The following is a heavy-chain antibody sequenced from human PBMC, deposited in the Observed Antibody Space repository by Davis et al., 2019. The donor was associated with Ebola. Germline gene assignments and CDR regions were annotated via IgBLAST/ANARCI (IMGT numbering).Heavy chain of an antibody. D-gene: IGHD5-18*01. CDR3: ARGAPLQLWRYSYYYMDV. Sequence: PGGSLRLSCAVYGESFSAYYWNWIRQSPGKGLEWIGEIHQSGSTNYHPSLKSRVTMSMDSSKNQFSLKLNSLTAADTAVYYCARGAPLQLWRYSYYYMDVWGEGTTVTVSS. CDR2: IHQSGST. CDR1: GESFSAYY. J-gene: IGHJ6*03. V-gene: IGHV4-34*01.